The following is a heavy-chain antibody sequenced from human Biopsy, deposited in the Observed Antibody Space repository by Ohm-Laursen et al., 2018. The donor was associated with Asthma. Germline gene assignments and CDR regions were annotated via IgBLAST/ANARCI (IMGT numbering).Heavy chain of an antibody. CDR1: GFAFSNYP. CDR3: VKDTLIDSKNYYTFEV. CDR2: IRPGQPDI. V-gene: IGHV3-23*01. D-gene: IGHD3-22*01. J-gene: IGHJ3*01. Sequence: SLRLSCSAPGFAFSNYPMSWARQAPGKGLAWVGTIRPGQPDIDYESPVRGRFFISRDDSKNTLYLDMTSLRAEDTAVYYCVKDTLIDSKNYYTFEVWGQGTIVTVSS.